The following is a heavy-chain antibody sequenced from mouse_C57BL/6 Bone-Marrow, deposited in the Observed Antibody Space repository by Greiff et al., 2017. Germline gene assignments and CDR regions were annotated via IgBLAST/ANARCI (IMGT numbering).Heavy chain of an antibody. CDR1: GYTFTSYW. CDR3: AREGNLLWSLYYFDY. Sequence: VQLQQPGAELVKPGASVKLSCKASGYTFTSYWMHWVKQRPGQGLEWIGMIHPNSGRTNYNEKFKSKATLTVDKSSSTAYMQLSSLTSEDSAVYYCAREGNLLWSLYYFDYWGQGTTLTVSS. CDR2: IHPNSGRT. V-gene: IGHV1-64*01. D-gene: IGHD2-1*01. J-gene: IGHJ2*01.